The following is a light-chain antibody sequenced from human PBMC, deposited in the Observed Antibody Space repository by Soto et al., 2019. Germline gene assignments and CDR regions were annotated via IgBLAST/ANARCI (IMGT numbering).Light chain of an antibody. CDR2: GAS. J-gene: IGKJ5*01. CDR3: QQYDNWPLT. V-gene: IGKV3D-15*01. Sequence: ETVMTQSPATLSVSPGERATLSSRASQSVNRNFAWYQQRPGQALRLLMYGASIRATGIPARFSGSGSGTEFTLTISSLQSEDFAVYYCQQYDNWPLTFGQGTRLEIK. CDR1: QSVNRN.